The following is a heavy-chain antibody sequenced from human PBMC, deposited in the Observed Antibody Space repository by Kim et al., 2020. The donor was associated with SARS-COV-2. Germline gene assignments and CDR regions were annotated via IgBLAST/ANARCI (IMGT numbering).Heavy chain of an antibody. CDR2: ISYDGSNK. V-gene: IGHV3-30*18. Sequence: GGSLRLSCAASGFTFSSYGMHGVRQAPGKGLEWVAVISYDGSNKYYADSVKGRFTISRDNSKNTLYLQMNSLRAEDTAVYYCAKVPSHDYGGNSFLFDYWGQGTLVTVSS. CDR1: GFTFSSYG. CDR3: AKVPSHDYGGNSFLFDY. D-gene: IGHD4-17*01. J-gene: IGHJ4*02.